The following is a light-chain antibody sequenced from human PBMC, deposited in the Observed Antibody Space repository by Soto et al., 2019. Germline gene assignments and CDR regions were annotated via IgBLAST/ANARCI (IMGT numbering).Light chain of an antibody. CDR2: GNS. CDR1: SSNIGVGYT. Sequence: QSVLTQPPSVSGAPGQRVTISCSGSSSNIGVGYTVHWYQQLPGTAPKLLIYGNSNRPSGVPDRFSGSKSGTSASLAITGLQTEDEADYYCQSYDRSLSGLVFGTGTQLTVL. V-gene: IGLV1-40*01. CDR3: QSYDRSLSGLV. J-gene: IGLJ1*01.